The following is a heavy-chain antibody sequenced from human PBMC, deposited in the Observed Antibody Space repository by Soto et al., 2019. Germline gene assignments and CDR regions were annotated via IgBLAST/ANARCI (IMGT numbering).Heavy chain of an antibody. V-gene: IGHV3-48*03. CDR1: GFTFSSYE. CDR3: ARSQDPLSLDY. Sequence: GGSLRLSCASSGFTFSSYEMNWVRQAPGKGLEWVSYISSSGSTIYYADSVKGRFTISRDNAKNSLYLQMNSLRAEDTAVYYCARSQDPLSLDYWGQGTLVTVSS. J-gene: IGHJ4*02. CDR2: ISSSGSTI.